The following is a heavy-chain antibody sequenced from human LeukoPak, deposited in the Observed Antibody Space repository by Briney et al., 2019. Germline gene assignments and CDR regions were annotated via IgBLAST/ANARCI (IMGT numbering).Heavy chain of an antibody. CDR2: INHSGST. J-gene: IGHJ6*03. CDR1: GGSFSGYY. Sequence: PSETLSLTCAVYGGSFSGYYWSWIRQPPGKGLEWIGEINHSGSTNYNPSLKSRVTISVDTSKNQFSLKLSSVTAADTAVYYCARGYDGDVFYYYYYMDVWGKGTTVTASS. CDR3: ARGYDGDVFYYYYYMDV. D-gene: IGHD4-17*01. V-gene: IGHV4-34*01.